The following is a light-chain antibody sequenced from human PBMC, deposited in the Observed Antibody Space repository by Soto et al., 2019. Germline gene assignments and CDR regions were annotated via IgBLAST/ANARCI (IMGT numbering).Light chain of an antibody. CDR2: DAS. CDR3: QQRSNWPTLT. Sequence: ETVLTQSPATLSLSPGERATLSCRASQSVSTYLAWYQQKPGQAPRLLIYDASNRATGIPARFSGSGSGTDFTLTISSLEPEDFAVYYCQQRSNWPTLTFGQGTKLEIK. CDR1: QSVSTY. J-gene: IGKJ2*01. V-gene: IGKV3-11*01.